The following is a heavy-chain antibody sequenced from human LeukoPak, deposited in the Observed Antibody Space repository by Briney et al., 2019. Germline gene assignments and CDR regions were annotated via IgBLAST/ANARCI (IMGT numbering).Heavy chain of an antibody. D-gene: IGHD6-19*01. J-gene: IGHJ4*02. Sequence: TSETLSLTCTVSGVSISSGGYFWSWIRQHPGKGLEWIGYMHNSENAAYNPSLKSRVTISVDTSKNQFSLKLSSVTAADTAVYYCASISGEDSGWYEDYWGQGTLVTVSS. CDR1: GVSISSGGYF. CDR2: MHNSENA. V-gene: IGHV4-31*03. CDR3: ASISGEDSGWYEDY.